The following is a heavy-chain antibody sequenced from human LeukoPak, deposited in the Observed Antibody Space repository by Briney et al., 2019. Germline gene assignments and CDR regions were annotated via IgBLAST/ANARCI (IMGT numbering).Heavy chain of an antibody. CDR1: GFTFSSYS. D-gene: IGHD3-10*01. CDR3: ARSLRRASDY. Sequence: GGSLRLSCAASGFTFSSYSMNWVRQAPGKGLEWVANIKQDGSEKDYVDSVKGRFTISRDNAKNSLYLQMNSLRAEDTAVYYCARSLRRASDYWGQGTPVTVSS. CDR2: IKQDGSEK. V-gene: IGHV3-7*03. J-gene: IGHJ4*02.